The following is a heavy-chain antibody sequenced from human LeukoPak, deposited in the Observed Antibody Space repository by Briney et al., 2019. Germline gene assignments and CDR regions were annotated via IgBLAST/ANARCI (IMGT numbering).Heavy chain of an antibody. V-gene: IGHV3-21*01. CDR1: GFNYSSFR. CDR3: SSDLGGFGDYNFLSGSDY. J-gene: IGHJ4*02. Sequence: GGSLRFSCAASGFNYSSFRMNWLRQAPGKGLEWVSSISSSISYIYYAESVKGRFTVCRDNARRSLYMQINSLRAEDTAVYYCSSDLGGFGDYNFLSGSDYWGQGALVTVSS. D-gene: IGHD3-3*01. CDR2: ISSSISYI.